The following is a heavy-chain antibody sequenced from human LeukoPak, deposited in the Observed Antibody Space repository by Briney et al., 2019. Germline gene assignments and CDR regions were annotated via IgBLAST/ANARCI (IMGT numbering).Heavy chain of an antibody. D-gene: IGHD1-7*01. CDR1: GDSVSSSGVA. CDR2: TYYGAKWLN. Sequence: SQTLSLTCDISGDSVSSSGVAWNWIRQSPSRGLEWLGRTYYGAKWLNEYSVSMRGRITIDPDASNNHFSLQVNSMTPEDTAMYYCARGKNSAFDIWSQGTMVTVSS. J-gene: IGHJ3*02. V-gene: IGHV6-1*01. CDR3: ARGKNSAFDI.